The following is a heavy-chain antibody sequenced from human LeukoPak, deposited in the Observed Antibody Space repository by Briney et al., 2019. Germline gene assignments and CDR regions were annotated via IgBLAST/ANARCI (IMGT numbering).Heavy chain of an antibody. J-gene: IGHJ4*02. CDR1: GYTFTDYY. CDR3: ARNKEGKSLDY. CDR2: MNPNSGGT. Sequence: EASVKVSCKASGYTFTDYYIHWVRQAPGQGLEWMAWMNPNSGGTSYAQKFQGRVTMTRDTSISTAYTELSRLRFDDTAVYYCARNKEGKSLDYWGQGTLVTVSS. V-gene: IGHV1-2*02.